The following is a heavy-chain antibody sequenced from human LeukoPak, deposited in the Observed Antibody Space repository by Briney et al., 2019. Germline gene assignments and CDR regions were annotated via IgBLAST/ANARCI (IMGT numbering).Heavy chain of an antibody. CDR3: ARGGSSSLDY. J-gene: IGHJ4*02. CDR2: VSNDGSNK. V-gene: IGHV3-30-3*01. Sequence: GRSLRLSCTASGFTFSSYAMHWVRQAPGKGLEWVAVVSNDGSNKYYADSVKGRFTISRDNAKNSLYLQMNSLRAEDTAVYHCARGGSSSLDYWGQGTLVTVSS. CDR1: GFTFSSYA. D-gene: IGHD6-13*01.